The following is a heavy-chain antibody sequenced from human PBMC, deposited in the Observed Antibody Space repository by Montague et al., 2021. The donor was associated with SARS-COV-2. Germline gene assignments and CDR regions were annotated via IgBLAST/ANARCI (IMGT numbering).Heavy chain of an antibody. J-gene: IGHJ3*01. V-gene: IGHV4-59*12. CDR1: GDSISTYY. CDR2: IYSNGYT. CDR3: ARGGATYYYETSGYVNAFDA. Sequence: SETLSLTCTVSGDSISTYYWSWIRQPPGKGLEWIGHIYSNGYTXXXPSXXXRVTISVATSKNQFSLRLSSVTAADTAVYFCARGGATYYYETSGYVNAFDAWGQGTMVTVSS. D-gene: IGHD3-22*01.